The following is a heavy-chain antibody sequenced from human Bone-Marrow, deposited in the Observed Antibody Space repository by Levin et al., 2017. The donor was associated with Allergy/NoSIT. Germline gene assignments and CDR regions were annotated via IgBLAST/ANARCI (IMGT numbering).Heavy chain of an antibody. CDR1: GATLNEVS. Sequence: TGGSLRLSCRVIGATLNEVSIHWVRQVPLNGLEWIGGFDPEEREILYAQRFQGRVAMPEDTSTETAYLEVSSLRSEDTAVYYCTTAHYSDNNGYYFIDHWGQGTLVTVSS. CDR2: FDPEEREI. V-gene: IGHV1-24*01. J-gene: IGHJ4*02. D-gene: IGHD3-22*01. CDR3: TTAHYSDNNGYYFIDH.